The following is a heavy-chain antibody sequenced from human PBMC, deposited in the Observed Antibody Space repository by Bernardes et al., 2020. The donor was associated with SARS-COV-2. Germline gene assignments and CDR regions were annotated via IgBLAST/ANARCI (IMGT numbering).Heavy chain of an antibody. CDR1: GFSLSTIGMC. V-gene: IGHV2-70*11. CDR3: ARLDGRHHYYGMDV. J-gene: IGHJ6*02. Sequence: SGPTLVKPTQTLTLTCTFSGFSLSTIGMCVGWIRQPPGKALEWLARIDWDDDKYYNPSLRTRLTISQDTSNNQVVLTMTNMDPVDTGTYYCARLDGRHHYYGMDVWGQGTTVTVSS. CDR2: IDWDDDK. D-gene: IGHD3-3*02.